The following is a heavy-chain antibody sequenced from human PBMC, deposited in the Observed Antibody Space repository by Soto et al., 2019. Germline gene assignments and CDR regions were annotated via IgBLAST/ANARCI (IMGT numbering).Heavy chain of an antibody. J-gene: IGHJ3*02. D-gene: IGHD2-2*01. CDR2: INAGNGNT. Sequence: QVQLVQSGAEVKKPGASVKVSCKASGYTFTSYAMHWVRQAPGQRLEWMGWINAGNGNTKYSQKFQGRVTITRDTSAITAYMELSSLRFEDTAVYFCATAIADDAFDIWGRGTMVTVSS. CDR1: GYTFTSYA. V-gene: IGHV1-3*01. CDR3: ATAIADDAFDI.